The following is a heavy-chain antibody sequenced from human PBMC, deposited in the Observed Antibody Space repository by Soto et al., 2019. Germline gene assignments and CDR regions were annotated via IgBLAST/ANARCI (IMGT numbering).Heavy chain of an antibody. J-gene: IGHJ4*02. CDR1: GGTFSSYA. D-gene: IGHD1-1*01. CDR3: AREVSRATTPTLGKD. CDR2: IIPIFGTA. V-gene: IGHV1-69*01. Sequence: QVQLVQSGAEVKKPGSSVKVSCKASGGTFSSYAISWVRQAPGQGLEWMGGIIPIFGTANYAQKFQGRVTITADESTSTAYMELSRLRSEDTAVYYCAREVSRATTPTLGKDWGQGTLVTVSS.